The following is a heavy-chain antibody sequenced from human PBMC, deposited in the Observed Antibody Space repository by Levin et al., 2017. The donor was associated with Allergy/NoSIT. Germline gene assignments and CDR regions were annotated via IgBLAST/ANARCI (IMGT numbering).Heavy chain of an antibody. J-gene: IGHJ3*02. Sequence: GESLKISCTASGFTFGDYAMSWFRQAPGKGLEWVGFIRSKAYGGTTEYAASVKGRFTISRDDSKSIAYLQMNSLKTEDTAVYYCTRDFTPWDSTGRDAFDIWGQGTMVTVSS. CDR1: GFTFGDYA. CDR3: TRDFTPWDSTGRDAFDI. D-gene: IGHD1-14*01. V-gene: IGHV3-49*03. CDR2: IRSKAYGGTT.